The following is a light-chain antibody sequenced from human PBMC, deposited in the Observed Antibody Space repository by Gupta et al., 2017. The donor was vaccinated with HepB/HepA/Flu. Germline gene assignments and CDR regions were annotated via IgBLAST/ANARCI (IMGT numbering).Light chain of an antibody. Sequence: QSVLTQPPSVSAAPGHKVTISCSGSDSNIGDNYVSWYQQFPGTAPKLLIFDNNKRPSGIPDRFSGAKSDTSATLDITGLQTGDEADYYCGTWDRSQSAGLFGTGTKVNVL. CDR3: GTWDRSQSAGL. V-gene: IGLV1-51*01. CDR1: DSNIGDNY. CDR2: DNN. J-gene: IGLJ1*01.